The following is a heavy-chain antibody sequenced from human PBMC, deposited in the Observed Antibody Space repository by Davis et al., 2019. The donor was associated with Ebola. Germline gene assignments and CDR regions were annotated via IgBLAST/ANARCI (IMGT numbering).Heavy chain of an antibody. CDR3: AKRPLGYCDGASCYSALDV. J-gene: IGHJ6*02. CDR2: LTSGGNT. Sequence: PGGSLRLSCAASGFTFNNYAMSWVRQAPGKGLEWVSTLTSGGNTYYADSVKGRFTISRDNSKNTLYLQMNSLRAEDTAVYYCAKRPLGYCDGASCYSALDVWGQGTTVTVSS. V-gene: IGHV3-23*01. CDR1: GFTFNNYA. D-gene: IGHD2-15*01.